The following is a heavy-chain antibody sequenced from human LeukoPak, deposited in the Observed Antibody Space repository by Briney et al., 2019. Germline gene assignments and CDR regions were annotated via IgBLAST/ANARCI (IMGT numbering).Heavy chain of an antibody. CDR1: GFTVSSTY. CDR2: IYSGGAT. D-gene: IGHD2-21*02. J-gene: IGHJ4*02. CDR3: VTLYSTRVTDDY. V-gene: IGHV3-53*01. Sequence: PGGSLRLSCAASGFTVSSTYVSWVRQALGKGLEWVSVIYSGGATYYADSVKGRFTISRDNFKNTVHLQMNSLRVEDTAVYYCVTLYSTRVTDDYWGQGTLVTVSS.